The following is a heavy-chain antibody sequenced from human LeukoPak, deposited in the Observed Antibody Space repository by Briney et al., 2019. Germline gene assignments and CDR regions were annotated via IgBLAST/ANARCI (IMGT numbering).Heavy chain of an antibody. D-gene: IGHD1-26*01. J-gene: IGHJ4*02. CDR2: ISSSSSYI. V-gene: IGHV3-21*01. Sequence: GGSLRLSCAASGFNFSSYRVNWVRQAPGKGLEWVSSISSSSSYIYYAGSVKGRSTISRDNAKNSLYPQMNSLRAEDTAVYYCARTWGGATDYWGQGTLVTVSS. CDR1: GFNFSSYR. CDR3: ARTWGGATDY.